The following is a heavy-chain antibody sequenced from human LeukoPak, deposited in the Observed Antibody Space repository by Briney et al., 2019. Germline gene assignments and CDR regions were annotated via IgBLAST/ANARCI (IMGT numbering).Heavy chain of an antibody. V-gene: IGHV5-51*01. J-gene: IGHJ4*02. CDR3: TRREHNRGYSDY. D-gene: IGHD3-22*01. CDR2: FNPADSDT. CDR1: GYIFTTYW. Sequence: GVAPKISCKSSGYIFTTYWIAWVRQMPGKGLEWMGIFNPADSDTRYSPSFQGQVTISADKSISTAYLQWSSLKASDTAMYCCTRREHNRGYSDYWGQGTLVTISS.